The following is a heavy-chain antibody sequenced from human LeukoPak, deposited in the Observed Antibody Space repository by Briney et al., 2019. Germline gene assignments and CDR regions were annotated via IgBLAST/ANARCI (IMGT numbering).Heavy chain of an antibody. D-gene: IGHD3-9*01. CDR2: INPNGDTR. CDR1: GYTFTSYY. V-gene: IGHV1-2*02. J-gene: IGHJ3*02. CDR3: ARDFDWPYSNGFDI. Sequence: ASVKISCKASGYTFTSYYIHWVRQAPGQGLQWVGCINPNGDTRKYAEKFQGRVTMTRDTSISTAYMDLSRLRSDDTAVYYCARDFDWPYSNGFDIWGQGTMVTVSS.